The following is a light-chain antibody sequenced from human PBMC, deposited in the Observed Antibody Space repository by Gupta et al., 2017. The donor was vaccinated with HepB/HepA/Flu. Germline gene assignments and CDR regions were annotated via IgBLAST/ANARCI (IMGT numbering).Light chain of an antibody. CDR1: QSISCS. V-gene: IGKV1-39*01. CDR2: AAS. Sequence: DIQMTQSTSSLPASIGDRVTITCRASQSISCSLNWYQRKPVKAPNLLIYAASSSQSGVPSRFSGSGSGTDFTLTINGLQPENFANYYCDHSYSTFTFGPGTKSGYQT. CDR3: DHSYSTFT. J-gene: IGKJ3*01.